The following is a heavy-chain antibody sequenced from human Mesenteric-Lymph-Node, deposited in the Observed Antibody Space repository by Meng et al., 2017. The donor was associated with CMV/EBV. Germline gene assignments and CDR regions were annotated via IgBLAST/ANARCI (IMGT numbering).Heavy chain of an antibody. Sequence: GESLKISCTGSDITFKNYAMDWVRQAPGKGLEWVSAILLDGVITYYADSVKGRFTISRDNSKNTLYLQMNSLRAEDTAVYYCAKKYQLLYQYFQHWGQGALVTVSS. V-gene: IGHV3-23*01. J-gene: IGHJ1*01. CDR2: ILLDGVIT. CDR1: DITFKNYA. D-gene: IGHD2-2*02. CDR3: AKKYQLLYQYFQH.